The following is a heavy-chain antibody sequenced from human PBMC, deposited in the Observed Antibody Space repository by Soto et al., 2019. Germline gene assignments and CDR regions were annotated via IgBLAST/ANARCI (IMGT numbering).Heavy chain of an antibody. D-gene: IGHD1-7*01. CDR2: INHSGST. Sequence: SETLSLTCAVYGGSFSGYYWSWIRQPPGKGLEWIGEINHSGSTNYNPSLKSRVTISVDTSKNQFSLKLSSVTAADTAVYYCARVRSHNWNYVNYYYYYGMGVWGQGTTVTVSS. J-gene: IGHJ6*02. V-gene: IGHV4-34*01. CDR3: ARVRSHNWNYVNYYYYYGMGV. CDR1: GGSFSGYY.